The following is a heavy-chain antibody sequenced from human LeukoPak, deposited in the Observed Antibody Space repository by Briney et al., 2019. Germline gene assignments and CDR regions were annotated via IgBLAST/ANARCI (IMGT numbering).Heavy chain of an antibody. J-gene: IGHJ4*02. D-gene: IGHD1-26*01. Sequence: GASVKVSCKVSGYTLTELSMHWVRQAPGKGLEWMGGFDPEDGETICAQKFQGRVTMTEDTSTDTAYMELSSLRSEDTAVYYCATGLIVGAINFDYWGQGTLVTVSS. CDR1: GYTLTELS. CDR2: FDPEDGET. CDR3: ATGLIVGAINFDY. V-gene: IGHV1-24*01.